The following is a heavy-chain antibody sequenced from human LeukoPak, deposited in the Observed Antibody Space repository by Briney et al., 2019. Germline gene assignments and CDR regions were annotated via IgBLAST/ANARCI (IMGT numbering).Heavy chain of an antibody. CDR3: ARASQSQLLRGYFDH. CDR1: GFTVSSNY. V-gene: IGHV3-53*01. Sequence: PGGSLRLSCADSGFTVSSNYMSWVRQAPGKGLEWVSVLSSGGSAYYADFLKGRFTISRDNSKNTLYLQMNSLSAEDTAVYYCARASQSQLLRGYFDHWGQGALVTVSS. CDR2: LSSGGSA. D-gene: IGHD2-2*01. J-gene: IGHJ4*02.